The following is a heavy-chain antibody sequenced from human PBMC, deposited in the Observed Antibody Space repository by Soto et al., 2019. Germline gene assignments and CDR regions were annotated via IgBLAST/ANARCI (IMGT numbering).Heavy chain of an antibody. CDR3: ARQNVVVVVAATPGWFDP. V-gene: IGHV4-39*01. CDR1: GGSISSSSYY. Sequence: QLQLQESGPGLVKPSETLSLTCTVSGGSISSSSYYWGWIRQPPGKGLEWIGSIYYSGSTYYNPSHKSRVTISVDTSKNQFSLKLSSVTAEDTAVYYCARQNVVVVVAATPGWFDPWGQGTLVTVSS. D-gene: IGHD2-15*01. J-gene: IGHJ5*02. CDR2: IYYSGST.